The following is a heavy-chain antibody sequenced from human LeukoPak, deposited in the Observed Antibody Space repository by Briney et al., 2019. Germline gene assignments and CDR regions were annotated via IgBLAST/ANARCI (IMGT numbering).Heavy chain of an antibody. D-gene: IGHD1-26*01. CDR3: AREVKSGSYFPGY. Sequence: SETLSLTCTVSGGSISSSSYYWGWIRQPPGKGLEWIGSIYYSGSTYYNPSLKSRVTISVDTSKNQFSLKLSSVTAADTAVYYCAREVKSGSYFPGYWGQGTLVTVSS. V-gene: IGHV4-39*07. CDR2: IYYSGST. CDR1: GGSISSSSYY. J-gene: IGHJ4*02.